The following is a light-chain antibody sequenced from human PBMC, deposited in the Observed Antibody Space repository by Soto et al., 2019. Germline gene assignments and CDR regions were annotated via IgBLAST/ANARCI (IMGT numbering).Light chain of an antibody. J-gene: IGKJ1*01. CDR3: QQYSNWPRT. CDR1: QSVSSN. CDR2: GAS. Sequence: ERVMTQSPATLSVSPGERATLSCRASQSVSSNLAWYQHKPGQAPRLLIYGASTRATGVPARFSGSGSGTEFTLTISSLQSEDFAVYYCQQYSNWPRTFGQGTKVETK. V-gene: IGKV3-15*01.